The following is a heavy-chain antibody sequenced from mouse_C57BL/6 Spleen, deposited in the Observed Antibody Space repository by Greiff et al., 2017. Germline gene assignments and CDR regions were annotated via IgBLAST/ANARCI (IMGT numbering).Heavy chain of an antibody. D-gene: IGHD2-1*01. V-gene: IGHV7-1*01. CDR2: SRNKANDYTT. J-gene: IGHJ3*01. CDR1: GFTFSDFY. Sequence: EVKLVESGGGLVQSGRSLRLSCATSGFTFSDFYMEWVRQAPGKGLEWIAASRNKANDYTTEYSASVKGRFIVSRDTPQSILYLQMNALRAEDTAIYYCARDAPYGNYPFAYWGQGTLVTVSA. CDR3: ARDAPYGNYPFAY.